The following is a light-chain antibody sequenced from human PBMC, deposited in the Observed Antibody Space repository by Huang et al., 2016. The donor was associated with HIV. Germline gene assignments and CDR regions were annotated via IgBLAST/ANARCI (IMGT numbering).Light chain of an antibody. CDR1: QNISSY. CDR2: AAS. Sequence: DIEMTQSPSSLSASVGDRVSITCQSSQNISSYVRWYHQKPGKAPKLLIYAASTLGSGAQPRFRGSGAGTDLTLTISGLQSEDFGTYYCQQSYMTPYTFGQGTKLDI. CDR3: QQSYMTPYT. J-gene: IGKJ2*01. V-gene: IGKV1-39*01.